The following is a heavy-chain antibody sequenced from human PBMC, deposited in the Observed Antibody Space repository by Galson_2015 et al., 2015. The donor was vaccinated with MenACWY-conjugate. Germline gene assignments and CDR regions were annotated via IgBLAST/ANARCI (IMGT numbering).Heavy chain of an antibody. CDR1: GFTFRNYW. Sequence: SLRLSCAASGFTFRNYWMAWVRQSPGKGLVWVSRINSDGSAADYADSVKGRFTISRDNAKNTLYLQMNSLRAEDTAVYYCATYCSSPSCYANGAYWGQGTLVTVSS. D-gene: IGHD2-2*01. CDR2: INSDGSAA. V-gene: IGHV3-74*01. CDR3: ATYCSSPSCYANGAY. J-gene: IGHJ4*02.